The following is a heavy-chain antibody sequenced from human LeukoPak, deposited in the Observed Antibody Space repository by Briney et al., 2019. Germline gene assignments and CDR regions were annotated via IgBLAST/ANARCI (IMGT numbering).Heavy chain of an antibody. V-gene: IGHV3-23*01. CDR2: ISGSGGST. Sequence: PGGSLRLSCAAPGFTFSSYAMSWVRQAPGKGLEWVSAISGSGGSTYYADSVKGRFTISRDNAKNSLYLQMNSLRAEDTAVYYCARDRGYCSGGSCPYYYYMDVWGKGTTVTVSS. J-gene: IGHJ6*03. CDR3: ARDRGYCSGGSCPYYYYMDV. CDR1: GFTFSSYA. D-gene: IGHD2-15*01.